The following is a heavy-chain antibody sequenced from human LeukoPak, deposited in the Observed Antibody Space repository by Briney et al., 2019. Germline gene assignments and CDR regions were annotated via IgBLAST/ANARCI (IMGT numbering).Heavy chain of an antibody. V-gene: IGHV4-39*01. CDR3: AAYYYDSSGYL. J-gene: IGHJ4*02. CDR1: DDSVTSSRYY. D-gene: IGHD3-22*01. Sequence: SETLSLTCTVSDDSVTSSRYYWDWIRQPPGKGLEWIGSIFYTGSTHYNASLKSRLTIAIDTSKKQFSLNLTSVTAADTAVYFCAAYYYDSSGYLWGRGTLVTVSS. CDR2: IFYTGST.